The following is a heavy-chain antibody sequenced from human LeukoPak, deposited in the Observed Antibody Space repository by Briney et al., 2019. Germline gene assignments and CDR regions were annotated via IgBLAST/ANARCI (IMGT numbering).Heavy chain of an antibody. Sequence: SETLSLTCAVYGRSFSGYYWSWIRQPPGKGLEWIGEINHSGSTNYNPSLKSRVTISVDTSKNQFSLKLSSVTAADTAVYYCARGRWFDPWGQGTLVTVSS. V-gene: IGHV4-34*01. CDR2: INHSGST. CDR1: GRSFSGYY. J-gene: IGHJ5*02. CDR3: ARGRWFDP.